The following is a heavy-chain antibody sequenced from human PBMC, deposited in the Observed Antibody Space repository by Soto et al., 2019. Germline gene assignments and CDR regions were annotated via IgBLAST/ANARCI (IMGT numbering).Heavy chain of an antibody. CDR1: GYTFTSYG. D-gene: IGHD4-17*01. J-gene: IGHJ6*02. CDR3: AILGTDYGDYNGMDV. Sequence: GASVKVSGKASGYTFTSYGISWVRQAPGQGLEWMGWISAYNGNTNYAQKLQGRVTMTTDTSTSTAYMELRSLRSDDTAVYYCAILGTDYGDYNGMDVWGQGTTVTVSS. CDR2: ISAYNGNT. V-gene: IGHV1-18*01.